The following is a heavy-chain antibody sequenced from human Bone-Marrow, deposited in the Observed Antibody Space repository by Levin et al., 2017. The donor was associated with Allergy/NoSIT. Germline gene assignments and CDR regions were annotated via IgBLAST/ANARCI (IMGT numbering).Heavy chain of an antibody. J-gene: IGHJ6*02. CDR1: GYTFTGYY. CDR3: ARESGSYHNYYYYGMDV. CDR2: INPNSGGT. D-gene: IGHD1-26*01. Sequence: GGSLRLSCKASGYTFTGYYMHWVRQAPGQGLEWMGWINPNSGGTNYAQKFQGWVTMTRDTSISTAYMELSRLRSDDTAVYYCARESGSYHNYYYYGMDVWGQGTTVTVSS. V-gene: IGHV1-2*04.